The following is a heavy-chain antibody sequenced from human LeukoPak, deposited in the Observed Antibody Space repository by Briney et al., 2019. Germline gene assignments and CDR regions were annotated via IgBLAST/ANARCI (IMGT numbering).Heavy chain of an antibody. CDR3: AKDAAAIDEDHYYYYMDV. V-gene: IGHV3-30*02. CDR2: IRYDGSNK. J-gene: IGHJ6*03. Sequence: GGSLRLSCAASGFTFSSYGMHWVRQAPGKGLEWVAFIRYDGSNKYYADSVKGRFTISRDNSKNTLYLQMNSLRAEDTAVYYCAKDAAAIDEDHYYYYMDVWGKGTTVTVSS. D-gene: IGHD2-2*01. CDR1: GFTFSSYG.